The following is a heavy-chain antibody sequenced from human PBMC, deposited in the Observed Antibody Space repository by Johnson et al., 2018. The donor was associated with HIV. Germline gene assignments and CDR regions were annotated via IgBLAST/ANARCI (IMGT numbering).Heavy chain of an antibody. Sequence: VQLVESGGGVVQPGGSLRLSCAASGFTFSSYGMHWVRQAPGKGLEWVGRVRNRANNFATLYSASVEGRSTVSRDVSKNMAYLRLSRLRAEDAAVYYCTAGRRGSKSYSNTFYYAFDIWGQGTTVTVSS. J-gene: IGHJ3*02. D-gene: IGHD6-13*01. CDR2: VRNRANNFAT. CDR3: TAGRRGSKSYSNTFYYAFDI. V-gene: IGHV3-73*01. CDR1: GFTFSSYG.